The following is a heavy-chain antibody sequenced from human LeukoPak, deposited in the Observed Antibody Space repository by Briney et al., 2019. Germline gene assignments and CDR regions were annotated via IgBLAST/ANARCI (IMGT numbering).Heavy chain of an antibody. J-gene: IGHJ4*02. CDR2: IIPIFGTA. CDR3: ARGNCSSTSCYSNWGDY. Sequence: SVKVSCKASGGTFRSYAISWVRQAPGPGLEWMGSIIPIFGTANYAQKLQGRVTITTDESTSTAYMELSSLRSEDTAVYYCARGNCSSTSCYSNWGDYWGQGTLVTVSS. D-gene: IGHD2-2*02. CDR1: GGTFRSYA. V-gene: IGHV1-69*05.